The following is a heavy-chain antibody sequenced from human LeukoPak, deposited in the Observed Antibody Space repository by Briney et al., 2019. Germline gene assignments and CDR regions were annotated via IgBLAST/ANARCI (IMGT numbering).Heavy chain of an antibody. CDR1: GGSISGYY. J-gene: IGHJ4*02. V-gene: IGHV4-4*07. D-gene: IGHD4-11*01. Sequence: PSETLSLTCTVSGGSISGYYWSWIRQPAGKGLEWVGRIYTSGSTNYNPSLKSRVTMSVDTSKNQFSLKLTSVTAADTAVYYCATDLSKDYSFDHWGQGTLVTVSS. CDR2: IYTSGST. CDR3: ATDLSKDYSFDH.